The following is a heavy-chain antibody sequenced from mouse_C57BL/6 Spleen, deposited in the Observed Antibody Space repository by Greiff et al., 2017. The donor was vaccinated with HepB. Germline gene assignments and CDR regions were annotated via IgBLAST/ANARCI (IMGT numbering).Heavy chain of an antibody. Sequence: QVQPQQPGAELVKPGASVKLSCKASGYTFTSYWMHWVKQRPGRGLEWIGRIDPNSGGTKYNEKFKSKATLTVDKPSSTAYMQLSSLTSEDSAVYYCARRGAYDGYPTGQDAMDYWGQGTSVTVSS. J-gene: IGHJ4*01. CDR2: IDPNSGGT. CDR1: GYTFTSYW. D-gene: IGHD2-3*01. CDR3: ARRGAYDGYPTGQDAMDY. V-gene: IGHV1-72*01.